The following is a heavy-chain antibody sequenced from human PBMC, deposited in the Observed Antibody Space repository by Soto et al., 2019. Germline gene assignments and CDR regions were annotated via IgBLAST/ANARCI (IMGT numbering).Heavy chain of an antibody. CDR3: ATSRGSYDSSGYPTLNWFDP. J-gene: IGHJ5*02. CDR2: IYHSGST. Sequence: PSETLSLTCAVSGGSISSGGYSWSWIRQPPXKGLEWIGYIYHSGSTYYNPSLKSRVTISVDRSKNQFSLKLSSVTAADTAVYYCATSRGSYDSSGYPTLNWFDPWGQGPLVTVSS. D-gene: IGHD3-22*01. V-gene: IGHV4-30-2*01. CDR1: GGSISSGGYS.